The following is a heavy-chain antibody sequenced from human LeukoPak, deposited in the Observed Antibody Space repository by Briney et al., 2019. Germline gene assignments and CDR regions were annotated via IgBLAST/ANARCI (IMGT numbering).Heavy chain of an antibody. D-gene: IGHD5-24*01. CDR2: INHSGST. Sequence: SETLSLTCAVYGGSFSGYYCSWIRQPPGKGLEWIGEINHSGSTNYNPSLKSRVTISVDTSKNQFSLKLSSVTAADTAVYYCVRGTKRWLQIKAYDAFDIWGQGTMVTVSS. CDR3: VRGTKRWLQIKAYDAFDI. CDR1: GGSFSGYY. V-gene: IGHV4-34*01. J-gene: IGHJ3*02.